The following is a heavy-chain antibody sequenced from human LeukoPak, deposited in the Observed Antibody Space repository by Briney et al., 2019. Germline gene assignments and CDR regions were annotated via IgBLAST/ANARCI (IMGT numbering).Heavy chain of an antibody. Sequence: SETLSLTCTVSGGSINSGDYYWSWIRQPPGKGLEWIGYIYYSGCTYYNPSLKSRVTISVDTSKNQFSLKLTSVTAADTAVYYCARAPPWINDYWGQGTLVTVSS. V-gene: IGHV4-30-4*08. D-gene: IGHD2-2*03. CDR3: ARAPPWINDY. CDR2: IYYSGCT. J-gene: IGHJ4*02. CDR1: GGSINSGDYY.